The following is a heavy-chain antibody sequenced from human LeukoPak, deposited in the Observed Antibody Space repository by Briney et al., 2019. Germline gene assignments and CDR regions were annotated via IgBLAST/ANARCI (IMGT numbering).Heavy chain of an antibody. J-gene: IGHJ4*02. CDR2: ISGSGGST. CDR1: GFTFSSYA. V-gene: IGHV3-23*01. Sequence: GGSLRLSCAASGFTFSSYAMSWVRQPPGKGLEWVSGISGSGGSTYYADSVKGRFTISRDNSKNTLYLQMNSLRAEDTAVYYCAKDDTYCSGGSCPGWYFEYWGQGTLVTVSS. D-gene: IGHD2-15*01. CDR3: AKDDTYCSGGSCPGWYFEY.